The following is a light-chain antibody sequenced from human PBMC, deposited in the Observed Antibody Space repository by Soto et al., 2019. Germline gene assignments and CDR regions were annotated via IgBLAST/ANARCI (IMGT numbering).Light chain of an antibody. CDR1: SSDVGSYNY. Sequence: QSVLTQPPSASGSPGQSVTISCTGTSSDVGSYNYVSWYQQYPGKAPKLMIYEVNKRPSGVPDRFSGSKSGNTASLTVSGLQAEDEAYYYCSSYAGSNNYVVFGGGTQLTVL. J-gene: IGLJ2*01. CDR2: EVN. CDR3: SSYAGSNNYVV. V-gene: IGLV2-8*01.